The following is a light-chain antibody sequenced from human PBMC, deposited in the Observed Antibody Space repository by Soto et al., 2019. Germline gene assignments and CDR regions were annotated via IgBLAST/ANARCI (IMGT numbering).Light chain of an antibody. J-gene: IGKJ1*01. CDR2: AAS. CDR3: QQLNSYPWT. Sequence: DIQLTQSPSFLSASVGDRVTITCRASLAISSYLAWFQQRPGKAPKVLIYAASTLQSGVPSRFSGSGSGTEFTLTISSLQPEDFATYFCQQLNSYPWTFGQGTKVEIK. CDR1: LAISSY. V-gene: IGKV1-9*01.